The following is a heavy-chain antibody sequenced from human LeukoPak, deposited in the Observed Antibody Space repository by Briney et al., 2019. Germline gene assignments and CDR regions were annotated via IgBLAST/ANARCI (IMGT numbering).Heavy chain of an antibody. V-gene: IGHV4-4*07. CDR2: ISTRGST. CDR3: ARVRYSDSSVLPRKRSYYFDY. Sequence: SETLSLTCTVSGGYISSYYWSWIRQPAGKGLDSIGHISTRGSTNYNPSLKRRVTMSVDTSKNQFSLKLSSVPAADTAVYYCARVRYSDSSVLPRKRSYYFDYWGQGTLVTVSS. J-gene: IGHJ4*02. CDR1: GGYISSYY. D-gene: IGHD3-22*01.